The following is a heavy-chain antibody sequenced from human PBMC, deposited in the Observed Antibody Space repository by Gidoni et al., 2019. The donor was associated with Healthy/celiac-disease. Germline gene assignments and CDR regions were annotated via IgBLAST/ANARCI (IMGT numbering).Heavy chain of an antibody. D-gene: IGHD3-10*01. CDR3: ARAIGRLVRGSTRYYFDY. J-gene: IGHJ4*02. CDR2: IYYSGST. V-gene: IGHV4-31*03. Sequence: QVQLQESGPGLVKPSQTLSLTCTVSGGSISGGRYYWGWIRQHPGRGLEWIGCIYYSGSTYYNPSLKSRVTISVDTSKNQFSLKLSSVTAADTAVYYCARAIGRLVRGSTRYYFDYWGQGTLVTVSS. CDR1: GGSISGGRYY.